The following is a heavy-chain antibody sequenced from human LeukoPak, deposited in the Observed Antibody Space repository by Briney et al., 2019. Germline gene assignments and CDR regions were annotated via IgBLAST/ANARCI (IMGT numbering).Heavy chain of an antibody. CDR2: ISSSSSTI. V-gene: IGHV3-48*01. CDR1: GFTFSSYS. CDR3: ARDRSDFQH. D-gene: IGHD3-3*01. Sequence: GGSLRLSCAASGFTFSSYSMNWVRQAPGKGLEWVSYISSSSSTIYYADSVKGRFTISRDNAKNSLYLQMNSLRAEDTAVYYCARDRSDFQHWGQGTLVTVSS. J-gene: IGHJ1*01.